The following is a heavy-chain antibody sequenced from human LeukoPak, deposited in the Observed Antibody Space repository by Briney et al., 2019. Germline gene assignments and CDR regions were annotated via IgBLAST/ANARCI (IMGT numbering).Heavy chain of an antibody. J-gene: IGHJ4*02. Sequence: GGSLRLSCAASGFTFTDYGMHWVRQAPGKGLEWVAVISYDGSKKYYGDSAKGRFTISRDNSKNTVYLQMNGLRAEDTAVYYCECGDQSSDYWGQGTLVTVSS. CDR2: ISYDGSKK. D-gene: IGHD4-17*01. V-gene: IGHV3-30*03. CDR1: GFTFTDYG. CDR3: ECGDQSSDY.